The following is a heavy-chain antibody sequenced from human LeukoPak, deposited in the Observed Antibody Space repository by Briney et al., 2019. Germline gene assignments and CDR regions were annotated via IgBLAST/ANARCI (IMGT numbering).Heavy chain of an antibody. J-gene: IGHJ4*02. CDR3: ARQLGYCSDGSCYFDF. CDR1: GLTFSNYA. CDR2: ISTDGGNT. Sequence: GGSLRLSCAASGLTFSNYAMSWVRQAPGRGLEWISAISTDGGNTYYADSVKGRFTISRDKSKNTAHLQMNSLRAEDTAVYHCARQLGYCSDGSCYFDFWGQGTLVTVSS. D-gene: IGHD2-15*01. V-gene: IGHV3-23*01.